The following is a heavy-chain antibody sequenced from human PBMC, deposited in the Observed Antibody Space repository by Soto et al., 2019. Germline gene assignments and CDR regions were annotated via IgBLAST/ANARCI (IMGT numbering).Heavy chain of an antibody. D-gene: IGHD6-13*01. J-gene: IGHJ4*02. CDR1: GFTFSSYW. Sequence: GGSLRLSCVASGFTFSSYWMSWVRQAPGKGLEWVANIKQDGSEKYYVDSVKGRFTISRDNAKNSLYLQMNSLRAEDTAVYYCARDRAAAGRDLYYFDYWGQGTLVTVSS. CDR3: ARDRAAAGRDLYYFDY. V-gene: IGHV3-7*01. CDR2: IKQDGSEK.